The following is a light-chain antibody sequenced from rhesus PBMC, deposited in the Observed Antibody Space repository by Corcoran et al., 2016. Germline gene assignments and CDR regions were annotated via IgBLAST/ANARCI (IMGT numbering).Light chain of an antibody. Sequence: DIVLTQSPASLAVSPGQRATITCRASESVSVFGINLITWYQQKPGQPTKLLIYQASNKDPGVPARFSGSGSGTDFTLTINPVEADDAADYYCLQSKNSPYSFGQGTKVEIK. CDR3: LQSKNSPYS. V-gene: IGKV7-13*01. CDR1: ESVSVFGINL. CDR2: QAS. J-gene: IGKJ2*01.